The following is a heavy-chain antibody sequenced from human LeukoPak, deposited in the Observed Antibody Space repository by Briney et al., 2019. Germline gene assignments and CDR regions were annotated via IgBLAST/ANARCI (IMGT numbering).Heavy chain of an antibody. J-gene: IGHJ4*02. Sequence: GGSLRLSCSASGFTFNTYAMHWVRQAPGKGLEYVPAISTDGGGTYYADSVKGRFTISRDNSKNTLYLQMSSLRAEDTAVYYCVKYHNSCYSVWGQGTLVTVSS. CDR3: VKYHNSCYSV. D-gene: IGHD2-15*01. CDR1: GFTFNTYA. CDR2: ISTDGGGT. V-gene: IGHV3-64D*06.